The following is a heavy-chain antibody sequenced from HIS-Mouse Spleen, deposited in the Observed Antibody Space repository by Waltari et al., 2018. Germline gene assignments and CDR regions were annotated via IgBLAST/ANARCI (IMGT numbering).Heavy chain of an antibody. D-gene: IGHD6-13*01. CDR1: GCSISRSCYY. J-gene: IGHJ2*01. V-gene: IGHV4-39*07. CDR2: IYYSGST. CDR3: AREIPYSSSWYDWYFDL. Sequence: QLQLQESGPGLVKPSETLSLTCTVTGCSISRSCYYWGWIRQPPGKGLEWIGSIYYSGSTYYNPSLKSRVTISVDTSKNQFSLKLSSVTAADTAVYYCAREIPYSSSWYDWYFDLWGRGTLVTVSS.